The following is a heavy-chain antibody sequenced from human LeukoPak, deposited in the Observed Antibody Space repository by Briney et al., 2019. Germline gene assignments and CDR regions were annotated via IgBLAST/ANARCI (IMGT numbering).Heavy chain of an antibody. V-gene: IGHV3-13*01. CDR2: SGTAGDT. CDR1: GFTFSDYD. D-gene: IGHD1-1*01. Sequence: PGGSLRLSCAASGFTFSDYDMHRVRQATGKGLEWVSASGTAGDTYYTGSVKGRFTISRENAKNSLYLQMNSLRAGDTAVYYCVRVAKERVGGVYYFDYWGQGTPVTVSS. CDR3: VRVAKERVGGVYYFDY. J-gene: IGHJ4*02.